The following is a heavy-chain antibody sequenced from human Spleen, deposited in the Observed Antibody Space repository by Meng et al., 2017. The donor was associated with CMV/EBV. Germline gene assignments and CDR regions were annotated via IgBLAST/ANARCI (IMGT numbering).Heavy chain of an antibody. CDR1: GGSISSGGYY. CDR2: IHYSGNT. J-gene: IGHJ2*01. V-gene: IGHV4-61*08. CDR3: ARFDCTTTNCYDDRGFFDL. Sequence: SETLFLTCTVSGGSISSGGYYWSWIRQPPGKGLEWIGFIHYSGNTNYNPSLKSRVTISVDTSKNQFSLKLTSVTTADTAVYYCARFDCTTTNCYDDRGFFDLWGRGTLVTVSS. D-gene: IGHD2-2*01.